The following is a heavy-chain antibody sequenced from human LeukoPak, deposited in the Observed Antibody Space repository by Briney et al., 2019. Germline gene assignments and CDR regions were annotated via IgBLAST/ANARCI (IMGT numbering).Heavy chain of an antibody. CDR2: INPNSGGT. J-gene: IGHJ3*02. CDR3: ATGTGTTSAPDAFDI. Sequence: ASVKVSCKASGYTFTGYYMHWVRQAPGQGLEWMGWINPNSGGTNYAQKFQGRVTMTRDTSISTAYMELSSLRSEDTAVYYCATGTGTTSAPDAFDIWGQGTMVTVSS. CDR1: GYTFTGYY. D-gene: IGHD1-7*01. V-gene: IGHV1-2*02.